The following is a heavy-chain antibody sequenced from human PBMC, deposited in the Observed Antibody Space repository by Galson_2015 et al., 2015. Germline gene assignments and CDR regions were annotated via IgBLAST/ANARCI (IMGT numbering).Heavy chain of an antibody. Sequence: SLRLSCAASGFIFSNYGMHWVRQAPGKGLEWVAVTWYDGSYKNYADSVKGRFTISRDSSKSTLYLQMNSLRAEDTAVYYCARLATRRYNYAAIDFWGQGTKATVSS. D-gene: IGHD6-6*01. J-gene: IGHJ6*02. CDR1: GFIFSNYG. V-gene: IGHV3-33*01. CDR2: TWYDGSYK. CDR3: ARLATRRYNYAAIDF.